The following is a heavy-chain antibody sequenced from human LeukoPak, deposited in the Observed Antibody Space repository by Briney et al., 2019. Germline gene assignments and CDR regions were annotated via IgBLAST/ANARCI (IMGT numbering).Heavy chain of an antibody. CDR3: ARSNRDGWFDP. Sequence: PSQTLSLTYTVSGGSISSGDYYWSWIRQPPGKGLEWIGYIYYSGSTYYNPSLKSRVTISVDTSKNQFSLKLSSVTAADTAVYYCARSNRDGWFDPWGQGTLVTVSS. J-gene: IGHJ5*02. CDR2: IYYSGST. CDR1: GGSISSGDYY. V-gene: IGHV4-30-4*01.